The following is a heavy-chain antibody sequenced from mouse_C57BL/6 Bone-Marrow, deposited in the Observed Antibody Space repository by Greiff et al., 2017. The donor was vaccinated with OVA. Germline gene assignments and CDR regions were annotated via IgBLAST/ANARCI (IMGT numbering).Heavy chain of an antibody. Sequence: EVQRVESGAGLVKPGGSLKLSCAASGFTFSSYAMSWVRQTPEKRLEWVAYISRGGDYIYYADTVKGRFTFSRDNARNTLYMHMSSLKSEDTAMYYCTRDRGLDSSARDYYAMDYWGQGTAVTVSA. D-gene: IGHD3-2*02. J-gene: IGHJ4*01. CDR2: ISRGGDYI. CDR1: GFTFSSYA. CDR3: TRDRGLDSSARDYYAMDY. V-gene: IGHV5-9-1*02.